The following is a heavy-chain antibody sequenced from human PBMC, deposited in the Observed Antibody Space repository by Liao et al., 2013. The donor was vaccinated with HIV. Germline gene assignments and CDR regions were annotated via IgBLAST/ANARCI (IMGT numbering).Heavy chain of an antibody. J-gene: IGHJ1*01. V-gene: IGHV4-61*10. CDR2: IYYSGST. CDR1: GGSISSGSYY. Sequence: QVQLQESGPGLVKPSQTLSLTCTVSGGSISSGSYYWSWIRQPAGKGLEWIGYIYYSGSTNYNPSLKSRVTISVDTSKNQFSLKLSSVTAADTAVYYCASPAQGYSYGFPLEHWGQGTLVTVSS. D-gene: IGHD5-18*01. CDR3: ASPAQGYSYGFPLEH.